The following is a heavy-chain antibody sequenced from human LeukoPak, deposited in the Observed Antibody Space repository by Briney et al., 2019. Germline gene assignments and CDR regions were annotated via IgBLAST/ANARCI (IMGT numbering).Heavy chain of an antibody. CDR1: GFTFSNAW. CDR2: IKSKTDGGTT. CDR3: ARDGAATYYDFWKRYNWFDP. J-gene: IGHJ5*02. D-gene: IGHD3-3*01. Sequence: GGSLRLSCAASGFTFSNAWMSWVRQAPGKGLEWVGRIKSKTDGGTTDYAAPVKGRFTISRDNSKNTLYLQMGSLRAEDMAVYYCARDGAATYYDFWKRYNWFDPWGQGTLVTVSS. V-gene: IGHV3-15*01.